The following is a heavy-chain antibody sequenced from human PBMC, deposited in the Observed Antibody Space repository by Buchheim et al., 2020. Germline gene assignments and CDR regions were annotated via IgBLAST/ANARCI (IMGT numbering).Heavy chain of an antibody. D-gene: IGHD3-9*01. CDR2: IRMKTNGGTT. V-gene: IGHV3-49*04. CDR3: IRHADLTGWPFDI. J-gene: IGHJ4*02. Sequence: EMQVVESGGGLVQPGRSLRLSCTVSGFRFGDYTMSWVRQAPGRGLEWVGFIRMKTNGGTTEYAASVKGRFTISRDDSTSIAYLQMNSLKTEDTAVYYCIRHADLTGWPFDIWGQGAL. CDR1: GFRFGDYT.